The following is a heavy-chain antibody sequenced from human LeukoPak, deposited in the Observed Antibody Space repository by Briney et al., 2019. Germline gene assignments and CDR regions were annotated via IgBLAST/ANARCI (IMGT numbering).Heavy chain of an antibody. CDR1: GFTFSSYA. CDR2: ISYDGSNK. J-gene: IGHJ6*02. CDR3: ARPVVPAAIVRHTYGMDV. Sequence: GGSLRLSCAASGFTFSSYAMHWVRQAPGKGLEWVAVISYDGSNKYYADSVKGRFTISRDNSKNTLYLQMNSLRAEDTAVYYCARPVVPAAIVRHTYGMDVWGQGTTVTVSS. V-gene: IGHV3-30-3*01. D-gene: IGHD2-2*01.